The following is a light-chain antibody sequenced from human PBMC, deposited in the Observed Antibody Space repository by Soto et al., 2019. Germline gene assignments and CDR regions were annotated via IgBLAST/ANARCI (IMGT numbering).Light chain of an antibody. CDR2: AAS. CDR1: QTITRN. V-gene: IGKV1-39*01. CDR3: QQSYSTPFIT. J-gene: IGKJ5*01. Sequence: DIQMTQSPSSLSASVGDRVTIPCRASQTITRNLNWYQQKPGTPPKLLIYAASSLQSGVPSRFSGSGSGTDFTLAISSLQPEDFATYYCQQSYSTPFITFGQGTRLEIK.